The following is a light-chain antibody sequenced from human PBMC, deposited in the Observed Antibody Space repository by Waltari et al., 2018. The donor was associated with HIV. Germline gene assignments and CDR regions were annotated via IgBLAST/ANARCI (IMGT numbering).Light chain of an antibody. Sequence: DIQMTQSPSSVSASVGDRVTITCRTNQNINNNINWYQHKPGKASKLLIYATSSLQSGVPSRFGGSGSGTHFTLTISSLQPEDFTTYYCQHSRTFGQGTKVEIK. CDR3: QHSRT. J-gene: IGKJ1*01. CDR2: ATS. CDR1: QNINNN. V-gene: IGKV1-39*01.